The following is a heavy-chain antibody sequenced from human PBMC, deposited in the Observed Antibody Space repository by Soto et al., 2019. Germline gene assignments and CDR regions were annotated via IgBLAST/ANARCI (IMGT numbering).Heavy chain of an antibody. D-gene: IGHD3-16*01. CDR1: GYTFTSYY. Sequence: GASVKVSCKASGYTFTSYYMHWVRQAPGQGLEWMGIINPSGGSTSYAQKFQGRVTMTRDTSTSTVYMELSSLRSEDTAVYYCARTLSGGEITQDYYYGMDVWGQGTTVTVSS. J-gene: IGHJ6*02. CDR2: INPSGGST. V-gene: IGHV1-46*01. CDR3: ARTLSGGEITQDYYYGMDV.